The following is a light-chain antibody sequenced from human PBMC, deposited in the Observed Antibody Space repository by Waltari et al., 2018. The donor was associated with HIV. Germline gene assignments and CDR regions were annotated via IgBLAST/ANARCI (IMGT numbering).Light chain of an antibody. V-gene: IGLV1-47*01. CDR3: AAWDDSLSSVV. J-gene: IGLJ2*01. CDR2: RNN. Sequence: QSVLTQPPSASGTPGQRVTISCSGSNPNIGSNYVYWYQQLPGTAPKLLIYRNNQRPSGVPDRFSVSKSGTSASLAISGLRSDDEADYFCAAWDDSLSSVVFGGGTKLTVL. CDR1: NPNIGSNY.